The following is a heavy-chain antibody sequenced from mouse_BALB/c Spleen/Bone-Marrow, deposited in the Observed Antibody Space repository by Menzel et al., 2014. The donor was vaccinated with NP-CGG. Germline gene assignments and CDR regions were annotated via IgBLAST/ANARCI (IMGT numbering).Heavy chain of an antibody. D-gene: IGHD2-10*02. CDR3: AREGPYGNYAMDY. J-gene: IGHJ4*01. CDR1: GFSLTGYG. Sequence: VKLVESGPGLVAPSQSLSITCTVSGFSLTGYGVNWVRQPPGKGLEWLGMIWGDGSTDYNSALKSRLSISKDNSKSQVFLKMNSLQTDDTARYYCAREGPYGNYAMDYWGQGPSVTVSS. CDR2: IWGDGST. V-gene: IGHV2-6-7*01.